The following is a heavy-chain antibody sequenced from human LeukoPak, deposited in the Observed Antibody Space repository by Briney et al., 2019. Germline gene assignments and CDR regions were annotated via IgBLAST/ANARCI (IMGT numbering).Heavy chain of an antibody. Sequence: SETLSLTCAVYGGSFSDYYWSWIRQSPGKGLEWIGEIKSTGTTNWIGETKHSQSTNYNPSLKSRVTISADTSKNQFSLKLTSVTAADTAVYYCARVIGSDTRDYYLGYWGQGTLVTVYS. CDR3: ARVIGSDTRDYYLGY. D-gene: IGHD2-2*01. V-gene: IGHV4-34*01. CDR2: TKHSQST. CDR1: GGSFSDYY. J-gene: IGHJ4*02.